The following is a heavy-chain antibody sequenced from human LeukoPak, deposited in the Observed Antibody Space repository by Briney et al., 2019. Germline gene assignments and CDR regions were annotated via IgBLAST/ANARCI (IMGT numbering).Heavy chain of an antibody. V-gene: IGHV1-69*04. J-gene: IGHJ5*02. CDR1: GGTFSSYA. D-gene: IGHD2-2*01. CDR2: IIPIFGIA. Sequence: ASVKVSCKASGGTFSSYAISWVRQAPGQGLEWMGRIIPIFGIANYAQKFQGRVTITADKSTSTADMELSSLRSEDTAVYHCAAGVDVLVPDGGWFDPWGQGTLVTVSS. CDR3: AAGVDVLVPDGGWFDP.